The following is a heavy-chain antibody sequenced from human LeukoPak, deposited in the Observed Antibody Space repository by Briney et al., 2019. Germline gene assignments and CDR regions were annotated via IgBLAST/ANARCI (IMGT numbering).Heavy chain of an antibody. Sequence: SQTLSLTCTVSGGSISSGSYYWSCIRQPAGKGLECIGRIYTSGSTNYNPSLKSRVTISVDTSKDQFSLKLSSVTAADTAVYYCARIRRSTYYDFWSGYSHMDVWGKGTTVTVSS. CDR2: IYTSGST. D-gene: IGHD3-3*01. J-gene: IGHJ6*03. CDR3: ARIRRSTYYDFWSGYSHMDV. CDR1: GGSISSGSYY. V-gene: IGHV4-61*02.